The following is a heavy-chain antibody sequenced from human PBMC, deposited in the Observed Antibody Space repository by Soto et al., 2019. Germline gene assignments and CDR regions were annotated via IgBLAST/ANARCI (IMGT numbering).Heavy chain of an antibody. CDR1: GFTFSNYW. CDR2: IKDDGSEK. Sequence: ESGGGLVQPGGSLRLSCAASGFTFSNYWMSWVRQAPGKGLEWVANIKDDGSEKSYVDSVKGRFAISRDNAKNSLHLQMNSLRAEDTAVYYCARDGGSSGSYSYWGRGSLVTVSS. J-gene: IGHJ4*02. D-gene: IGHD3-10*01. V-gene: IGHV3-7*01. CDR3: ARDGGSSGSYSY.